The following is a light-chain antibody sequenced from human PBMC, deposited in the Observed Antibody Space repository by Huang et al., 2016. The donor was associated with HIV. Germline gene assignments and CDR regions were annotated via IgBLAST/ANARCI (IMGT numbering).Light chain of an antibody. Sequence: DIVMTQSPDSLAVSLGERATINCKSSRSVLFSPNDKNYLAWYQQKPGQPPKLLIYWASTRESGVPDRFSGSGSGTDFTLTISSLQAEDVAVYYCQQYYDTPSTFGQGTKLEIK. CDR3: QQYYDTPST. CDR1: RSVLFSPNDKNY. V-gene: IGKV4-1*01. J-gene: IGKJ2*01. CDR2: WAS.